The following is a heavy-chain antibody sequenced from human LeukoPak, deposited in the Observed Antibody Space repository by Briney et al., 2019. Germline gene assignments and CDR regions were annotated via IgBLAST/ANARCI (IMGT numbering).Heavy chain of an antibody. Sequence: SETLSLTCTVSGASISNYYLSWIRLPAGKGLEWIGCLYTSGSAKYNPSLRSRATMSVDTSKNQFSLKLSSVTAADTAVYYCAGQYYHDSSGYYDSLYFQNWGQGTLVTVSS. CDR2: LYTSGSA. J-gene: IGHJ1*01. V-gene: IGHV4-4*07. CDR3: AGQYYHDSSGYYDSLYFQN. CDR1: GASISNYY. D-gene: IGHD3-22*01.